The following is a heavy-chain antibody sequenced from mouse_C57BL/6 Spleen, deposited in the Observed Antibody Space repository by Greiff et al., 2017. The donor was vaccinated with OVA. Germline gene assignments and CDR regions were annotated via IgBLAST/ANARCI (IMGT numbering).Heavy chain of an antibody. V-gene: IGHV1-5*01. CDR1: GYTFTSYW. Sequence: EVQLQQSGTVLARPGASVKMSCKTSGYTFTSYWMHWVKQRPGQGLEWIGALYPGNRDTSYNQKFKGKAKLTAVTSASTAYMELSSLTNEDSAVYYCTRSYGNHAMDYWGQGTSVTVFS. CDR3: TRSYGNHAMDY. CDR2: LYPGNRDT. J-gene: IGHJ4*01. D-gene: IGHD2-1*01.